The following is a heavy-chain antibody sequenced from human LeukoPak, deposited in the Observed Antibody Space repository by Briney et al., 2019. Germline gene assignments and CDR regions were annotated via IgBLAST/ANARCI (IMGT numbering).Heavy chain of an antibody. J-gene: IGHJ4*02. V-gene: IGHV3-21*01. CDR3: ARLNYGDHSWFDY. CDR1: GFTFSSYS. Sequence: SGGSLRLSCAASGFTFSSYSMNWVRQAPGKGLEWVSSISSSSSYIYYADSVKGRFTISRDNAKNSLYLQMNSLRAEDTAVYYCARLNYGDHSWFDYWGQGTLVTVSS. CDR2: ISSSSSYI. D-gene: IGHD4-17*01.